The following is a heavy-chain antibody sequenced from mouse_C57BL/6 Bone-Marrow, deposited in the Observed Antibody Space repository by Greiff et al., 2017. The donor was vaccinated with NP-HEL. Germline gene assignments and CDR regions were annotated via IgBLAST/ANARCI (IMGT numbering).Heavy chain of an antibody. CDR1: GYTFTSYW. CDR2: IYPGNSDT. V-gene: IGHV1-5*01. CDR3: TRCPSKGAWFAY. Sequence: EVQRVESGTVLARPGASVKMSCKTSGYTFTSYWMHWVKQRPGQGLEWIGAIYPGNSDTSYNQKFKGKAKLTAVTSASTAYMELSSLTNEDSAVYYCTRCPSKGAWFAYWGQGTLVTVSA. J-gene: IGHJ3*01. D-gene: IGHD2-10*02.